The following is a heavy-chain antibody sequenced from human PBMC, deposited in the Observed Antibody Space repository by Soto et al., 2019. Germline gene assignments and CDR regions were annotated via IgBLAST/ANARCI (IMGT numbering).Heavy chain of an antibody. Sequence: GGSLRLSCAASGFTFSSYGMHWVRQAPGKGLEWVAVIWYDGSNKYYADSVKGRFTISRDNSKNTLHLQMNSLRAEDTAVYYCARGVAYYYDSSFDYWGQGTLVTVSS. CDR2: IWYDGSNK. CDR1: GFTFSSYG. V-gene: IGHV3-33*01. D-gene: IGHD3-22*01. J-gene: IGHJ4*02. CDR3: ARGVAYYYDSSFDY.